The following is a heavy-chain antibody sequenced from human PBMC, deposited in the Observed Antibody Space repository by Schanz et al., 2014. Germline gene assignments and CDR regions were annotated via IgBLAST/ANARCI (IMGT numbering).Heavy chain of an antibody. V-gene: IGHV3-30*18. CDR3: AKDSTHIDSVLVPTAIDS. CDR1: GFTFSSYG. CDR2: MSYDGSIK. J-gene: IGHJ4*02. Sequence: QVQLVESGGGVVQPGRSLRLSCAASGFTFSSYGMHWVRQAPGKGLEWVAGMSYDGSIKYYGDSVKGRFTISRDDSKNTLYLHMNTLRSEDTAVYYCAKDSTHIDSVLVPTAIDSCGQGTLVTVSS. D-gene: IGHD2-2*01.